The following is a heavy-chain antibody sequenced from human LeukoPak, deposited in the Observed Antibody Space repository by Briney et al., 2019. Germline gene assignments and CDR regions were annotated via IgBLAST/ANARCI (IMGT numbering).Heavy chain of an antibody. V-gene: IGHV3-11*04. Sequence: GGSLRLSCAASGFTFSDSYMSWIRQAPGKGLEWVSYISRSGSTINYADSVKGRFTISRDNAKNALYLHMNSLRAEDTALYYCAKYHAAAAYYDANVPLDYWGQGTLVTVSS. D-gene: IGHD3-16*01. CDR2: ISRSGSTI. CDR3: AKYHAAAAYYDANVPLDY. CDR1: GFTFSDSY. J-gene: IGHJ4*02.